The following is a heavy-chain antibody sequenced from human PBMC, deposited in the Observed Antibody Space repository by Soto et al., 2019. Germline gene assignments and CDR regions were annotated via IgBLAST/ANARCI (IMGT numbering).Heavy chain of an antibody. CDR2: IYPGDSDT. Sequence: GESLKISCNGSGYSFTSYWIGWVRQMPGKGLEWMGIIYPGDSDTRYSPSFQGQVTISADKSISTAYLQWSSLKASDTAMYYCARAEGDYYYGMDVWGQGTTVTVSS. CDR1: GYSFTSYW. J-gene: IGHJ6*02. V-gene: IGHV5-51*01. CDR3: ARAEGDYYYGMDV.